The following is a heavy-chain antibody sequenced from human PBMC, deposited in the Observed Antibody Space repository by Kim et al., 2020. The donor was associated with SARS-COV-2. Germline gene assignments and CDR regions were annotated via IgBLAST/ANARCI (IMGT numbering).Heavy chain of an antibody. V-gene: IGHV4-4*02. D-gene: IGHD3-10*01. Sequence: SETLSLTCAVSGGSISSSNWWSWVRQPPGKGLEWIGEIYHSGSTNYNPSLKSRVTISVDKSKNQFSLKLSSVTAADTAVYYCAAMVRGPLGEYYFDYWGQGTLVTVSS. CDR1: GGSISSSNW. J-gene: IGHJ4*02. CDR3: AAMVRGPLGEYYFDY. CDR2: IYHSGST.